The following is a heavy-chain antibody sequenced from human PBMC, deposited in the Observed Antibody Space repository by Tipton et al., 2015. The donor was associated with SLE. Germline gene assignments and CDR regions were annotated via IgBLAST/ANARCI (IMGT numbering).Heavy chain of an antibody. J-gene: IGHJ3*02. CDR2: IYTSGST. V-gene: IGHV4-61*02. CDR1: GGSISSGSYY. D-gene: IGHD3-22*01. Sequence: TLSLTCTVSGGSISSGSYYWSWIRQPAGKGLEWIGRIYTSGSTNYNPSLKSRVTISVDTSKNQFSLKLSSVTAADTAVYYCARGTYYYGSSGYLHDAFDIWGQGTMVTVSS. CDR3: ARGTYYYGSSGYLHDAFDI.